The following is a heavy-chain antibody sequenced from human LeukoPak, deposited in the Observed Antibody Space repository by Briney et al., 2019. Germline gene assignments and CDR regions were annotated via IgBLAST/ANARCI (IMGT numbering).Heavy chain of an antibody. CDR3: ARAQELLRGYYFDY. V-gene: IGHV4-4*07. J-gene: IGHJ4*02. D-gene: IGHD1-26*01. Sequence: SETLSLTCTVSGGSISSYYWSWIRQPAGKGLEWIGRIYTSGSTNYNPSLKSRVTMSVDTPKNQFSLKLSSVTAADTAVYYCARAQELLRGYYFDYWGQGTLVTVSS. CDR1: GGSISSYY. CDR2: IYTSGST.